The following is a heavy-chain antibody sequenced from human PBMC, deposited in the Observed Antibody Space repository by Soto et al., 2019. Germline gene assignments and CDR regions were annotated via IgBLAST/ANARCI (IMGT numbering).Heavy chain of an antibody. Sequence: GGSLRLSCAASGFTFSSYGMHWVRQAPGKGLEWVAVIWYDGSNKYYADSVKGRFTISRDNSKNTLYLQMNSLRAEDTAVYYCASDSSSGRNYYYYGMDVWGQGTTVTVSS. J-gene: IGHJ6*02. CDR1: GFTFSSYG. V-gene: IGHV3-33*01. CDR2: IWYDGSNK. CDR3: ASDSSSGRNYYYYGMDV. D-gene: IGHD6-19*01.